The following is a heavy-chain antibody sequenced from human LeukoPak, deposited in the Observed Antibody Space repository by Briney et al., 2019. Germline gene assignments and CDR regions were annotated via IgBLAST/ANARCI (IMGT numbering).Heavy chain of an antibody. Sequence: RASVKVSCKVSGYTLTELSMHWVRQTPGKGLEWMGGFDPEDGETIYAQKFQGRVTMTEDISTDTAYMELSSLRSEDTAVYYCATVGEVATISRYYYYYGMDVWGQGTTVTVSS. CDR1: GYTLTELS. CDR2: FDPEDGET. CDR3: ATVGEVATISRYYYYYGMDV. D-gene: IGHD5-12*01. V-gene: IGHV1-24*01. J-gene: IGHJ6*02.